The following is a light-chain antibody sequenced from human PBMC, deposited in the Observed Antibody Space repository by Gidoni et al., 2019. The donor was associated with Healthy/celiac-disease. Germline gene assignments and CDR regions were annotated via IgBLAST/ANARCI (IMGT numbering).Light chain of an antibody. CDR3: AAWDDSLNGLWV. Sequence: QSVLTQPPSASGTPGQRVTISCSGSSSNLGSNTVNWYQQLPGPAPKLLIYSNNQRPSGFPDRFSGSKSGTSASLAISGLQSEDEADYYCAAWDDSLNGLWVFGGGTNLTVL. J-gene: IGLJ3*02. CDR2: SNN. CDR1: SSNLGSNT. V-gene: IGLV1-44*01.